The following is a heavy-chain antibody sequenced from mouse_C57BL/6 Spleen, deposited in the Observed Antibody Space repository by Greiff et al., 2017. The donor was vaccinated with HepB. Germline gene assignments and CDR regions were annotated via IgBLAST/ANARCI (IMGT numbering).Heavy chain of an antibody. CDR2: ICRGGST. V-gene: IGHV2-5*01. D-gene: IGHD2-2*01. CDR3: AKTSGYGEFDY. J-gene: IGHJ2*01. Sequence: VQVVESGPGLVQPSQSLSITCTVSGFSLTSYGVHWVRQSPGKGLEWLGGICRGGSTDYNAAFMSRRSITTDNSKSQVFFRMNSLSADDTAIYYGAKTSGYGEFDYWGQGTTLTVSS. CDR1: GFSLTSYG.